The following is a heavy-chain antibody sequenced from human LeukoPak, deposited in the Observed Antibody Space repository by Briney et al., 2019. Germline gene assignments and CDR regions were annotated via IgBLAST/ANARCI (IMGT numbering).Heavy chain of an antibody. CDR3: ARGPTYYYDSSGYYGFDY. Sequence: SETLSLTCAAYGGSFSGYYWSWIRQPPGKGLEWIGEINHSGSTNYNPSLKSRVTISVDTSKNQFSLKLSSVTAADTAVYYCARGPTYYYDSSGYYGFDYWGQGTLVTVSS. V-gene: IGHV4-34*01. D-gene: IGHD3-22*01. CDR1: GGSFSGYY. CDR2: INHSGST. J-gene: IGHJ4*02.